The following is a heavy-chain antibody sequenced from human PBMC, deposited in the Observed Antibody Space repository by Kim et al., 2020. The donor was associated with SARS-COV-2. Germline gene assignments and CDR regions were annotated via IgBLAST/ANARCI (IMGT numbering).Heavy chain of an antibody. Sequence: GGSLRLSCTASGFTFGDYAMSWFRQAPGKGLEWVGFIRSKAYGGTTEYAASVKGRFTISRDDSKSIAYLQMNSLKTEDTAVYYCTRVGAYGDYNYLYFDLWGRGTLVTVSS. D-gene: IGHD4-17*01. CDR2: IRSKAYGGTT. V-gene: IGHV3-49*03. CDR3: TRVGAYGDYNYLYFDL. CDR1: GFTFGDYA. J-gene: IGHJ2*01.